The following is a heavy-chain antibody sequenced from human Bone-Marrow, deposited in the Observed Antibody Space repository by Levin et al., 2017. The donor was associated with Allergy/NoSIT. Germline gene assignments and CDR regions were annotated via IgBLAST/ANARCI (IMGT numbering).Heavy chain of an antibody. V-gene: IGHV4-39*01. Sequence: SQTLSLTCTVPGGSISSINYYWAWIRQPPGKGLEWIGTIYYSGNTYYYPSLKSRVTISVDTSKNQFSLKLNSVTAADTAIYYCARHGDSGDNSGWYRFDPWGQGTLVTVSS. D-gene: IGHD6-19*01. CDR2: IYYSGNT. CDR1: GGSISSINYY. CDR3: ARHGDSGDNSGWYRFDP. J-gene: IGHJ5*02.